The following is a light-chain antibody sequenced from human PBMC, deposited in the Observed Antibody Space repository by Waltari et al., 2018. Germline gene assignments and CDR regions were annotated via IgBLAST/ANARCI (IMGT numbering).Light chain of an antibody. V-gene: IGLV2-14*01. J-gene: IGLJ3*02. CDR2: DVS. CDR3: SSYTSSSTLV. Sequence: QSALTQPASVSGSPGQSITIPCTGTSSDVGGYNYVSWYHQHPGKAPKLMIYDVSTRPSGVSNRFSGSKSGNTASLTISGLQAEDEADYYCSSYTSSSTLVFGGGTKLTVL. CDR1: SSDVGGYNY.